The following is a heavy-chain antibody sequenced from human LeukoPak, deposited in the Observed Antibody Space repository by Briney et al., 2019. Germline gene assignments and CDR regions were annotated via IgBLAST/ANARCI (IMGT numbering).Heavy chain of an antibody. Sequence: SQTLSLTCAISGDSVSSNSAAWNWIRQSPSRGLEWLGRTYYRSKWYNDYAVSVKSRITINPDTSKNQFSLQLNSVTPEDTAVYYCARGEWELLPDYYYGMDVWGQGTTVTVSS. D-gene: IGHD1-26*01. V-gene: IGHV6-1*01. CDR3: ARGEWELLPDYYYGMDV. CDR2: TYYRSKWYN. CDR1: GDSVSSNSAA. J-gene: IGHJ6*02.